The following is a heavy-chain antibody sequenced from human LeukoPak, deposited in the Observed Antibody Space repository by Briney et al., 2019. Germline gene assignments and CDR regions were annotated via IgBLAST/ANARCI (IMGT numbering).Heavy chain of an antibody. D-gene: IGHD6-19*01. Sequence: PGRSLRLSCAASGFTFSSYGMHWVRQAPGKGLEWVAVIWYDGSNKYYADSVKGRFTISRDNSKNTLYLQMNSLRAEDTAVYYCARGPHIAVAGDYYGMDVWGQGTTVTVSS. CDR3: ARGPHIAVAGDYYGMDV. CDR2: IWYDGSNK. V-gene: IGHV3-33*01. CDR1: GFTFSSYG. J-gene: IGHJ6*02.